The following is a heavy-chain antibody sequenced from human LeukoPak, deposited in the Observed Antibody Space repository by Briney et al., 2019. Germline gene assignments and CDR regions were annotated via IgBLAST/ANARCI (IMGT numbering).Heavy chain of an antibody. V-gene: IGHV3-74*01. Sequence: AGGSLRLSCAASGFTFNNYWMHWVRQAPGKGLVWVSRINSDGRSTTYADSVKGRFSISRDNAKNTLYLQMNSLRVEDTAIYYCTRAGGTSWAEYWGQGNLVTVSS. CDR2: INSDGRST. CDR1: GFTFNNYW. J-gene: IGHJ4*02. CDR3: TRAGGTSWAEY. D-gene: IGHD6-13*01.